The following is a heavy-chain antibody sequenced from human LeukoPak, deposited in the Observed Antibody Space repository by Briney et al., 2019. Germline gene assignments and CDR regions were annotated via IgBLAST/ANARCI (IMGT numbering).Heavy chain of an antibody. Sequence: GGSLRLSCAASGFTFSSYSMNWVRQAPGKGLEWVSSISSSSSYIYYADSVKGRFTISRDNAKNSLYLQMNSLRAEDTAVYYCARSIVVVTAIRGLDYYYGMDVWGQGTTVTVSS. V-gene: IGHV3-21*01. CDR2: ISSSSSYI. J-gene: IGHJ6*02. D-gene: IGHD2-21*02. CDR3: ARSIVVVTAIRGLDYYYGMDV. CDR1: GFTFSSYS.